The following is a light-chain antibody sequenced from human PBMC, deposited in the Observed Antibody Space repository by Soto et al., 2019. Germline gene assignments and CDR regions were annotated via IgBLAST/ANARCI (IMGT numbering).Light chain of an antibody. Sequence: QSVLTQPPSASGTPGQRVTISCSGSSSNIGSNTVNWYQQLPGTAPKLLIYSNNQRHSGVHDRFSGSKSGTSASLAISGLQSEDEADYYCAAWDDSLNGVVFGGGTKVTVL. CDR3: AAWDDSLNGVV. CDR1: SSNIGSNT. V-gene: IGLV1-44*01. CDR2: SNN. J-gene: IGLJ2*01.